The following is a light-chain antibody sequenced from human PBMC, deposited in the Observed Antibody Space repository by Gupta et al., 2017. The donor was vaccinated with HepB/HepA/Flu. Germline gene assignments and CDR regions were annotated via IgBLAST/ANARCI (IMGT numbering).Light chain of an antibody. V-gene: IGKV2-28*01. J-gene: IGKJ5*01. CDR1: QSLLHINGYNY. Sequence: TVMTLSPLSLPVTPGEPSSISCRSSQSLLHINGYNYLDWYLQKPGKSPQLLIYLGSNRASGVTERWCGSRAGTNFTMKISRVEAEDVGVYYYMQALRTPPFTFGQGTRLEIK. CDR2: LGS. CDR3: MQALRTPPFT.